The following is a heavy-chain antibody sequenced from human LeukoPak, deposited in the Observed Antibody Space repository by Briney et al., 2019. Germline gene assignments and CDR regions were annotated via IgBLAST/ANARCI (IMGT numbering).Heavy chain of an antibody. CDR3: ARGSYDILTGYSTLGEY. Sequence: ASETLSLTCDVYGDSFSGYYWTWIRQTPEKGLEWIRAIFHNGSRSVNPSLESRVTISVDTSKNHFYLKLSSVTAADTAVYYCARGSYDILTGYSTLGEYWGQGTLVTVSS. CDR2: IFHNGSR. CDR1: GDSFSGYY. J-gene: IGHJ4*02. D-gene: IGHD3-9*01. V-gene: IGHV4-34*12.